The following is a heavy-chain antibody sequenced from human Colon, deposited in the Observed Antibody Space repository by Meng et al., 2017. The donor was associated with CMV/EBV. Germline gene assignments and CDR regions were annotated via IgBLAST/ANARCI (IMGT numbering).Heavy chain of an antibody. J-gene: IGHJ6*02. D-gene: IGHD2-2*02. Sequence: SCAACGFTFSSYEMNWVRQAPGKGLEWVSYISSSGSTIYYADSVKGRFTISRDNAKNSLYLQMNSLRAEDTAVYYCARRLPAAIRGVFHYYYGMDVWGQGTTVTVSS. CDR2: ISSSGSTI. CDR3: ARRLPAAIRGVFHYYYGMDV. V-gene: IGHV3-48*03. CDR1: GFTFSSYE.